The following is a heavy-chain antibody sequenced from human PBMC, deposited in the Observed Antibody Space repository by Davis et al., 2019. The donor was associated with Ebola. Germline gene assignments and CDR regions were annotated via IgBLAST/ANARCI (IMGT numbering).Heavy chain of an antibody. Sequence: GGSLRLSCTDSVITFSSYAMTWVRQAPGKGLEWVSAISGSGGSTYYADSVKGRFTISRDNSQNTLSLQMNSLRAEDTAVYYCAREQLWFGELLGYWGQGTLVTVSS. CDR2: ISGSGGST. D-gene: IGHD3-10*01. CDR3: AREQLWFGELLGY. J-gene: IGHJ4*02. CDR1: VITFSSYA. V-gene: IGHV3-23*01.